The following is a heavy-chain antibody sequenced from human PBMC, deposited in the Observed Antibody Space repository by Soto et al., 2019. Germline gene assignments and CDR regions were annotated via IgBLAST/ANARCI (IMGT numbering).Heavy chain of an antibody. D-gene: IGHD6-19*01. CDR3: TRAPRGIIVAPDY. V-gene: IGHV1-69*05. CDR1: GGTFSSYA. J-gene: IGHJ4*02. Sequence: SVKVSCKASGGTFSSYAISWVRQAPGQGLEWMGGIIPIFGTANYAQKFQGRVTVSTDTSISTTYMELSSLTSEDTAVYYCTRAPRGIIVAPDYWGQGPLVTVSS. CDR2: IIPIFGTA.